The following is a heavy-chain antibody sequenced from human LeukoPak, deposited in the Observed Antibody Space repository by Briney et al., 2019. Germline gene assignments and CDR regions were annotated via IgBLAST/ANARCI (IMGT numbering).Heavy chain of an antibody. CDR2: ISDSGTNT. V-gene: IGHV3-23*01. CDR1: GFTFSSYA. CDR3: AKVCSGGSCYGVLTYYYYGVDV. D-gene: IGHD2-15*01. Sequence: GGSLRLSCAASGFTFSSYAMSWVRQAPGKGLEWVSVISDSGTNTYYADSVEGRFTISRDNSKNTLYLQMNSLRAEDTAVYYCAKVCSGGSCYGVLTYYYYGVDVWGQGTTVTVSS. J-gene: IGHJ6*02.